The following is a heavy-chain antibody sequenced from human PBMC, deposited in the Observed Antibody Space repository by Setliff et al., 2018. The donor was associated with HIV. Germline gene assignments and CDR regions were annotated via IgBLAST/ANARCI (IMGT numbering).Heavy chain of an antibody. D-gene: IGHD6-13*01. J-gene: IGHJ3*01. Sequence: SVKVSCKASGGTFSSYAISWVRQAPGQGLEWMGGIIPIFGTANYAQKFQGRVTITADESTSTAYMELSSLRSEDTAVYYCARDLNVQYIISWYDVFDLWGQGTMVTVSS. CDR3: ARDLNVQYIISWYDVFDL. CDR1: GGTFSSYA. CDR2: IIPIFGTA. V-gene: IGHV1-69*13.